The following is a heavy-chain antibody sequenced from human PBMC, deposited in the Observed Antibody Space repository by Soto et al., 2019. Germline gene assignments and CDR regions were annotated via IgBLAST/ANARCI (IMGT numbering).Heavy chain of an antibody. V-gene: IGHV3-23*01. Sequence: GGSLRLSCAASGFTFSSYAMSWVRQAPGKGLEWVSAISGSGGSTYYADSVKGRFTISRDNSKNTLYLQMNSLRAEDTAVYYCAKGGYGQRVYYYYMDVWGKGTTVTVSS. D-gene: IGHD5-12*01. J-gene: IGHJ6*03. CDR2: ISGSGGST. CDR3: AKGGYGQRVYYYYMDV. CDR1: GFTFSSYA.